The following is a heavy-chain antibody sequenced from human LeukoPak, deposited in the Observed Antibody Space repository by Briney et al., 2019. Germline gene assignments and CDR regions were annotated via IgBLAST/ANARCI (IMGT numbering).Heavy chain of an antibody. CDR3: AASVGIAVAAFDL. D-gene: IGHD6-19*01. Sequence: SETLSLTCTVSGGSISSYYWSWIRQPPGKGLEWIGYIYYSGSTNYNPSLKSRVTISVDTSKNQFSLKLSSVTAADTAVYYCAASVGIAVAAFDLWGRGTLVTVSS. J-gene: IGHJ2*01. CDR2: IYYSGST. CDR1: GGSISSYY. V-gene: IGHV4-59*08.